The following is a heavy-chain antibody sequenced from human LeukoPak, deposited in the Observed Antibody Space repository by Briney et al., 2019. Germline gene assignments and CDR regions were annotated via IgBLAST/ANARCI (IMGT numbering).Heavy chain of an antibody. Sequence: PGGSLRLSCEASGFPFSSYWMTWVRQAPGKGLEWVANINQDGSEKYYVGSVRGRLTISRDNAKNSLFLQMNSLRAEDTAVYFCARVVTWMEKAFDIWGQGTMVTVSS. CDR1: GFPFSSYW. CDR3: ARVVTWMEKAFDI. J-gene: IGHJ3*02. CDR2: INQDGSEK. D-gene: IGHD5-12*01. V-gene: IGHV3-7*04.